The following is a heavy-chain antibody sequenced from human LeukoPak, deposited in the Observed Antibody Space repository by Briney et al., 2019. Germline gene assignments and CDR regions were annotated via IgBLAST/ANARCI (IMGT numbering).Heavy chain of an antibody. V-gene: IGHV3-23*01. CDR3: AQDRGYNYPFSSFDH. J-gene: IGHJ4*02. D-gene: IGHD5-24*01. CDR2: ISGSGTTT. Sequence: RGSLKTPCAASGLTFRSYAMTWVRQAPGKGLEWVSSISGSGTTTYFADSVKGRFTISRDNSKGSLYLQMNSLRDEDTAIYYCAQDRGYNYPFSSFDHSGQGT. CDR1: GLTFRSYA.